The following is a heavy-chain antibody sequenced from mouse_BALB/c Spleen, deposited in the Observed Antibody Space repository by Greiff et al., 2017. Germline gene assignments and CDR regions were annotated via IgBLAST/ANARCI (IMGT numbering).Heavy chain of an antibody. Sequence: EVQLLESGPGLVKPSQSLSLTCTVTGYSITSDYAWYWIRQLPGNKLEWMGYISYSGSTSYNPSLKSRISITRDTSKNQFFLQLNSVTTEDTATYYCARLRQSGAMDYWGQGTSVTVSS. CDR1: GYSITSDYA. J-gene: IGHJ4*01. CDR2: ISYSGST. V-gene: IGHV3-2*02. CDR3: ARLRQSGAMDY. D-gene: IGHD6-1*01.